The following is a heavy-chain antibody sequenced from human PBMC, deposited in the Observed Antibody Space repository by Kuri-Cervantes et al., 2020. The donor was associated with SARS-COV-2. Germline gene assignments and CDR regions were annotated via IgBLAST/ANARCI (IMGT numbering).Heavy chain of an antibody. J-gene: IGHJ4*02. D-gene: IGHD2-21*02. CDR2: MNPNTGVT. Sequence: ASVKVSCKASGYTFTNHDINWVRQATGQGLEWMGWMNPNTGVTGYTHKLQDRITMTRDTSVSTDYMELSSLTFADTATYYCTRRSVTQDYWGQGTLVTVSS. CDR3: TRRSVTQDY. CDR1: GYTFTNHD. V-gene: IGHV1-8*01.